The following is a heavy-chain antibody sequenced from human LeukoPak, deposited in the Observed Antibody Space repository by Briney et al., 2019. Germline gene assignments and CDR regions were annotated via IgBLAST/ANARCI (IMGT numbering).Heavy chain of an antibody. CDR2: ISSSSSYI. CDR3: AREYSGYDSRAFDI. V-gene: IGHV3-21*01. CDR1: GFTFSSYI. D-gene: IGHD5-12*01. Sequence: PGGSLRLSCAASGFTFSSYIMNWVRQAPGKGLEWVSSISSSSSYIYYADSVKGRFTISRDNAKNSLYLQMNSLRAEDTAVYYCAREYSGYDSRAFDIWGQGTMVTVSS. J-gene: IGHJ3*02.